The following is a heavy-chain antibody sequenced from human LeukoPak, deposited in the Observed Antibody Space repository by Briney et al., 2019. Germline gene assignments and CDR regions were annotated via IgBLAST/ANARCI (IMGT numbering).Heavy chain of an antibody. J-gene: IGHJ4*02. CDR1: GGXISSYY. CDR2: MSYSGST. Sequence: PSETLSLTCTVSGGXISSYYWSWIRQPPGKGQEWIGYMSYSGSTNYNPSLKSRVTMSINTSKNQFSLRLSSVTAADTAVYYCARGSDFGDYWGQGTLVTVSS. CDR3: ARGSDFGDY. D-gene: IGHD4-17*01. V-gene: IGHV4-59*01.